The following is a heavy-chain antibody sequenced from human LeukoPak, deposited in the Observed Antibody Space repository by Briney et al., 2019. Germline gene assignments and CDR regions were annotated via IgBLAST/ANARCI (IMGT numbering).Heavy chain of an antibody. CDR2: FDPEDGET. CDR1: GYTLTELS. D-gene: IGHD2-2*01. Sequence: PGASVKVSCKVSGYTLTELSMHWVRQAPGKGLEWMGGFDPEDGETIYAQKFQGRVTMTRDTSTSTVYMELSSLRSEDTAMYYCARAYCSTSTCRLRDWGQGTLVTVSS. V-gene: IGHV1-24*01. CDR3: ARAYCSTSTCRLRD. J-gene: IGHJ4*02.